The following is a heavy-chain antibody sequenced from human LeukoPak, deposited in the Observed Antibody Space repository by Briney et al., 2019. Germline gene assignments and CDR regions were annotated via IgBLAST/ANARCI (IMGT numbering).Heavy chain of an antibody. CDR2: IIPILDLA. CDR1: GGTFSSDA. V-gene: IGHV1-69*04. J-gene: IGHJ5*02. Sequence: EASVKVSCKASGGTFSSDAISWVRQAPGQGLEWMVRIIPILDLAYYAQKFQGGVTITADKSTRTTYMELSSLTSEDTAVFYCARDDGDYLYNWFDPWGQGTLATVSS. D-gene: IGHD4-17*01. CDR3: ARDDGDYLYNWFDP.